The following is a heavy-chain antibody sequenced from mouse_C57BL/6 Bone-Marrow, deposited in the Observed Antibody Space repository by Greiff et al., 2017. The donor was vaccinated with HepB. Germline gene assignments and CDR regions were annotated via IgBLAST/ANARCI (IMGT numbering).Heavy chain of an antibody. CDR1: GFTFSSYG. D-gene: IGHD2-3*01. CDR2: ISSGGSYT. V-gene: IGHV5-6*02. J-gene: IGHJ4*01. CDR3: ARRGYDGYYYAMDY. Sequence: EVMLVESGGDLVKPGGSLKLSCAASGFTFSSYGMSWVRQTPDKRLEWVATISSGGSYTYYPDSVKGRFTISRDNAKNTLYLQRSSLKSEDTAMYYCARRGYDGYYYAMDYWGQGTSVTVSS.